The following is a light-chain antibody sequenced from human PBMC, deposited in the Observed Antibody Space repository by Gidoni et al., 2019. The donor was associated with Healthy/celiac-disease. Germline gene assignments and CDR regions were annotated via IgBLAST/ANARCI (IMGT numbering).Light chain of an antibody. CDR3: MQALQTPIT. Sequence: VTPGEPASISCRSSQSLLHSNGYNYLDWYLQKPGQSPQLLIYLGSNRASGVPDRFSGSGSGTDFTLKISRVEAEDVGVYYCMQALQTPITFGQXTRLEIK. CDR2: LGS. J-gene: IGKJ5*01. V-gene: IGKV2-28*01. CDR1: QSLLHSNGYNY.